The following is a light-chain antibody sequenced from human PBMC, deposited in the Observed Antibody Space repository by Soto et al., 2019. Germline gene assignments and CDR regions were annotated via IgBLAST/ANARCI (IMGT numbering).Light chain of an antibody. CDR2: DAS. Sequence: DIAVTQSPSSLAGSXGDRVTICCRSRRTISTSLHGYRQKSGVAPELXXYDASTLQTVGPSRFRGGASGTDFTRTISSLQLDDFATYYGQQSYNTPLTFGQGTKVDIK. CDR3: QQSYNTPLT. J-gene: IGKJ1*01. V-gene: IGKV1-39*01. CDR1: RTISTS.